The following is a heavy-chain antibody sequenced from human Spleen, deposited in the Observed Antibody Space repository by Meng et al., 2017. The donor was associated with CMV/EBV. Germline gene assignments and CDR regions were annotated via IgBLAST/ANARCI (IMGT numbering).Heavy chain of an antibody. CDR3: ARGGSRVYYGMDV. D-gene: IGHD2-2*01. Sequence: SLKISCAASGFTFSTYAMHWVRQAPGKGLEWVAVISYDGSNKYYADSVKGRVTISRDNSKNTLYLQMNSLRAEDTAVYYCARGGSRVYYGMDVWGQGTTVTVSS. J-gene: IGHJ6*02. V-gene: IGHV3-30-3*01. CDR1: GFTFSTYA. CDR2: ISYDGSNK.